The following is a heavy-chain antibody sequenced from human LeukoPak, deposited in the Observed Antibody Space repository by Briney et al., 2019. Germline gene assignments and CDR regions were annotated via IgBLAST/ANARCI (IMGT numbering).Heavy chain of an antibody. V-gene: IGHV3-23*01. J-gene: IGHJ4*02. CDR2: ISGSGGST. CDR1: GFTVSSNY. Sequence: GGSLRLSCAASGFTVSSNYMSWVRQAPGKGLEWVSAISGSGGSTYYADSVKGRFTISRDNSKNTLYLQMNSLRAEDTAVYYCAKNVYDSSGYYQYYFDYWGQGTLVTVSS. D-gene: IGHD3-22*01. CDR3: AKNVYDSSGYYQYYFDY.